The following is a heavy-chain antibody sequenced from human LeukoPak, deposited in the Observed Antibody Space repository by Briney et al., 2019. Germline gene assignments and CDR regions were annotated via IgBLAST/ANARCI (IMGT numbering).Heavy chain of an antibody. CDR1: GFTFSNYW. Sequence: TGGSLRLSCAASGFTFSNYWMMWVRQAPGKGLEWVANIKQDGSEKYYVDSVKGRFTISRDNSKNTLYLQMNSLRAEDTAVYYGWTTVTSPYWGQGTLVTVSS. J-gene: IGHJ4*02. CDR3: WTTVTSPY. V-gene: IGHV3-7*01. CDR2: IKQDGSEK. D-gene: IGHD4-17*01.